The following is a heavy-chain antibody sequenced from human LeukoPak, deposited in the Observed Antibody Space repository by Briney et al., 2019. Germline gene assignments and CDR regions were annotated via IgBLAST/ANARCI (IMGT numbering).Heavy chain of an antibody. CDR3: AKSLTGYSSGCFDY. Sequence: GGSLRLSCAASGFTFDDYAMHWVRQAPGKGLEWVSGISWNSGSIGYADSVKGRFTISRDNAKNSLYLQMNSLRAEDTALYYCAKSLTGYSSGCFDYWGQGTLVTVSS. J-gene: IGHJ4*02. CDR2: ISWNSGSI. D-gene: IGHD6-19*01. CDR1: GFTFDDYA. V-gene: IGHV3-9*01.